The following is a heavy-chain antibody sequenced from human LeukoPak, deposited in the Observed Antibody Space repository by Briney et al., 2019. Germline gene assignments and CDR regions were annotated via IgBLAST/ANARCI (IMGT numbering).Heavy chain of an antibody. CDR3: ARGGGYASPIGY. D-gene: IGHD5-12*01. V-gene: IGHV4-59*01. Sequence: PSETLSLTCTVSGGSISTYYWSWIRQPPGKGLEWIGYIYHSGSTNYNPSLKSRVTISVDTSKNQSSLKLSSVTAADTAVYYCARGGGYASPIGYWGQGALVTVSS. J-gene: IGHJ4*02. CDR1: GGSISTYY. CDR2: IYHSGST.